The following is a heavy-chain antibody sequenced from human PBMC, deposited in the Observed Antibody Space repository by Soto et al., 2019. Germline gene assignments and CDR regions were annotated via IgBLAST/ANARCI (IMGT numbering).Heavy chain of an antibody. D-gene: IGHD2-21*01. Sequence: QLQLQESGPGLVKPSETLSLTCTVSGGSFSSSPGYYWGWMRQPPEKGLEWIGTVHPSGNTYYNPSFKSRDTISKVSSMDLRSLQLTSLTAADTAIYCCRTGGDACKAGLWGQGTLVTASS. CDR3: RTGGDACKAGL. CDR1: GGSFSSSPGYY. CDR2: VHPSGNT. V-gene: IGHV4-39*02. J-gene: IGHJ4*02.